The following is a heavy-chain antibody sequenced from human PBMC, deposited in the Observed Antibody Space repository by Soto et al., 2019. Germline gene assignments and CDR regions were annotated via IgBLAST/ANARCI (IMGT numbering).Heavy chain of an antibody. CDR1: GFTFGAYT. CDR3: ARDGYSGRSDGFEI. Sequence: QMYLVESGGGVVQPGRSLRLSCAASGFTFGAYTMHWVRQAPGKGLEWVAAISYDGNSERYTDPVKGRFTVSRDNPSDTLYLQMNRLRVEDPAVYYCARDGYSGRSDGFEIWGQGTMVTVSS. J-gene: IGHJ3*02. D-gene: IGHD5-12*01. CDR2: ISYDGNSE. V-gene: IGHV3-30*14.